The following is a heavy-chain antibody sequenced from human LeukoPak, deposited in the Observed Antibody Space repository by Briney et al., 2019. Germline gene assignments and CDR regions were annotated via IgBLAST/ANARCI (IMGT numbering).Heavy chain of an antibody. V-gene: IGHV3-7*01. CDR3: ARVGTAEGTLEDY. CDR1: GFTFSNYW. D-gene: IGHD6-13*01. CDR2: IKNDGSEK. Sequence: GGSLRLSCAASGFTFSNYWMSWVRQPPGKGLEWVANIKNDGSEKYYVDSVKGRFTISRDNPKNSLYLQMNSLRTEDTAVYYCARVGTAEGTLEDYWGQGTLVTVSS. J-gene: IGHJ4*02.